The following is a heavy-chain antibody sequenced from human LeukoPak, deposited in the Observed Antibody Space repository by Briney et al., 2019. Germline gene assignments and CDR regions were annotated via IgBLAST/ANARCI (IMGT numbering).Heavy chain of an antibody. CDR1: GGSISSGGYY. Sequence: SETLSLTCTVSGGSISSGGYYWSWIRQHPGKGLEWIGYIYYSGSTYYNPSLKSRVTISVDTSKNQFSLKLSSVTAADTAVYYCARGGLAIAAAGPRVFGWFDPWGQGTLVTVSS. J-gene: IGHJ5*02. CDR3: ARGGLAIAAAGPRVFGWFDP. D-gene: IGHD6-13*01. CDR2: IYYSGST. V-gene: IGHV4-31*03.